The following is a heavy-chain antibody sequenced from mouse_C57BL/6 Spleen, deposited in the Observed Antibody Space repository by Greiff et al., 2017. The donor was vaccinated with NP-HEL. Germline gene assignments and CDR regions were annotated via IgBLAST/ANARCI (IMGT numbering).Heavy chain of an antibody. D-gene: IGHD3-2*02. CDR2: ISSGSSTI. V-gene: IGHV5-17*01. CDR1: GFTFSDYG. CDR3: ARAPLDSSGPWFAY. Sequence: EVKLVESGGGLVKPGGSLKLSCAASGFTFSDYGMHWVRQAPEKGLEWVAYISSGSSTIYYADTVKGRFTISRDNAKNTLFLQMTSLRSEEKAMYYCARAPLDSSGPWFAYWGQGTLVTVSA. J-gene: IGHJ3*01.